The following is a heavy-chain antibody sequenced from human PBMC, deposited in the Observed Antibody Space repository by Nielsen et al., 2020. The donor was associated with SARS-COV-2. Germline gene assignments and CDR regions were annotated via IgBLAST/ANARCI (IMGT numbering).Heavy chain of an antibody. Sequence: ETLSLTCTVSGGSISSYYWMHWVRQAPGKGLVWVSRINSDGSSTTYADSVKGRFTISRDNAKNSLYLQMNSLRAEDTAVYYCARGPTAPYYYYYYMDVWGKGTTVTVSS. V-gene: IGHV3-74*01. CDR2: INSDGSST. CDR1: GGSISSYYW. D-gene: IGHD4-11*01. J-gene: IGHJ6*03. CDR3: ARGPTAPYYYYYYMDV.